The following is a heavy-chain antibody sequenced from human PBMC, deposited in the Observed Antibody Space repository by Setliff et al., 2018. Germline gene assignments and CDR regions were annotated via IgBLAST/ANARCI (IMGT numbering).Heavy chain of an antibody. CDR3: ARVGYFDFWRGYGVGAFDL. Sequence: PSQTLSLTCTVSGGSISSSSYYWGWIRQPPGKGLEWIGSIYYSGNTYYNPSFKSRVAISIEKSKNQFSLKLTSVTAADTALYYCARVGYFDFWRGYGVGAFDLWGHGTMVTVSS. D-gene: IGHD3-3*01. V-gene: IGHV4-39*01. J-gene: IGHJ3*01. CDR1: GGSISSSSYY. CDR2: IYYSGNT.